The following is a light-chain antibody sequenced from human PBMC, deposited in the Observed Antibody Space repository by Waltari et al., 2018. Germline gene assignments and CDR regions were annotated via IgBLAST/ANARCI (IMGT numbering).Light chain of an antibody. J-gene: IGKJ3*01. CDR3: QQGGSFPFT. CDR1: QDISSR. V-gene: IGKV1-12*01. CDR2: DTS. Sequence: DIQMTQSPSSVSASVGDRVTVTCRASQDISSRLAWYQQQPGKAPRLLIYDTSTLQSGVASRFSGSGSGTDFTLTISSLQPEDSATYSCQQGGSFPFTFGPGTKVNI.